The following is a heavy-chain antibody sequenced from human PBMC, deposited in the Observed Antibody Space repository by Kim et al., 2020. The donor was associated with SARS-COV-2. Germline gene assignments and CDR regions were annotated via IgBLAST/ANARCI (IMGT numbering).Heavy chain of an antibody. CDR1: GGSISSYY. Sequence: SETLSLTCTVSGGSISSYYWSWIRQPPGKGLEWIGYIYYSGSTNYNPSLKSRVTISVDTSKNQFSLKLSSVTAADTAVYYCARRNSSGWVYWYFDLWGRGTLVTVSS. CDR2: IYYSGST. D-gene: IGHD6-19*01. V-gene: IGHV4-59*01. J-gene: IGHJ2*01. CDR3: ARRNSSGWVYWYFDL.